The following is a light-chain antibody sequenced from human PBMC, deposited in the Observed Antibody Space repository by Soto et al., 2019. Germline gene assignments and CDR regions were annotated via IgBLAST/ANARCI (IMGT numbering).Light chain of an antibody. J-gene: IGLJ2*01. CDR2: EVS. CDR3: SSYTSTSTIL. CDR1: SSDVGAYNL. V-gene: IGLV2-14*01. Sequence: QSVLTQPSSVSGAPGQSITISCPGTSSDVGAYNLVSWYQHHPGKAPKFMMYEVSYRPSGVSNRFSGSKSGNTASLTISGLQAEDEADYYCSSYTSTSTILFGGGTKVTVL.